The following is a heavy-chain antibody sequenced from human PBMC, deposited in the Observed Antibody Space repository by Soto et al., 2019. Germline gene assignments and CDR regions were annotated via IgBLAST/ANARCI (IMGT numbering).Heavy chain of an antibody. J-gene: IGHJ4*02. CDR3: AKALLGIFDY. CDR1: GFTFSSYA. D-gene: IGHD2-15*01. CDR2: ISGSGGST. V-gene: IGHV3-23*01. Sequence: VGSLRLSCAASGFTFSSYAMSWVRQAPGKGLEWVSAISGSGGSTYYAGSVKGRFTISRDNSKNTLYLQMNSLRAEDTAVYYCAKALLGIFDYWGQGTLVTVSS.